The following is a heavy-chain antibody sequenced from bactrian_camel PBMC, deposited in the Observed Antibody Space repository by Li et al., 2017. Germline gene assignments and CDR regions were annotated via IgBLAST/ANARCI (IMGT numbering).Heavy chain of an antibody. Sequence: QVQLVESGGGLVRPGDSLTLSCAASGFLLSKFGMSWVRQVPGKGLEWVSGIASDGSSSDYSDSVKGRFTMSRDNAKNTVYLQLNSLKTEDMAMYFCAKDGLSDYGLGTRYDGWGQGTQVTVS. CDR1: GFLLSKFG. CDR3: AKDGLSDYGLGTRYDG. CDR2: IASDGSSS. V-gene: IGHV3S7*01. D-gene: IGHD5*01. J-gene: IGHJ4*01.